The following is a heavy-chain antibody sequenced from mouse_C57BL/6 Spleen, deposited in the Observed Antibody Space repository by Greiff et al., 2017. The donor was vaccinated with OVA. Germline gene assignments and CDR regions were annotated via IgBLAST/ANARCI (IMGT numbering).Heavy chain of an antibody. V-gene: IGHV1-69*01. J-gene: IGHJ3*01. CDR2: IDPSDSYT. Sequence: QVQLQQPGAELVMPGASVKLSCKASGYTFTSYWMHWVKQRPGQGLEWIGEIDPSDSYTNYNQKFKGKSTLTVDKSSSTAYMQLSSLTSEDSAVYYCAIFHSSGLAWFAYWGQGTLVTVSA. D-gene: IGHD3-2*02. CDR3: AIFHSSGLAWFAY. CDR1: GYTFTSYW.